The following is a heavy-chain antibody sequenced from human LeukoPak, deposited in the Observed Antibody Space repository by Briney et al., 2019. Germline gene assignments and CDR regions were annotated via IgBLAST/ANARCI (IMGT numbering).Heavy chain of an antibody. CDR2: IHERGGT. J-gene: IGHJ5*02. CDR3: ARASRPSNSRFDP. CDR1: GHSFCSDSF. D-gene: IGHD6-6*01. Sequence: SETLSLTSGVSGHSFCSDSFWGWTRQPPGQGLEWIGSIHERGGTFYNQSLKSRVTISIDTSKDQFSLSVKSVTAPDTPLSFSARASRPSNSRFDPWGQGTVVTVSS. V-gene: IGHV4-38-2*01.